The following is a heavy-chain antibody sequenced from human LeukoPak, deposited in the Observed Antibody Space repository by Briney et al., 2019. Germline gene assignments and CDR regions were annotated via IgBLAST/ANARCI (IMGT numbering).Heavy chain of an antibody. J-gene: IGHJ4*02. CDR1: GLSISNYW. D-gene: IGHD3-22*01. CDR2: INSDGSGT. Sequence: QAGGSLRLSCAASGLSISNYWMHWVRQAPGKGLVWVARINSDGSGTTYADSVKSRFTISRDNAKNSLYLQMNSLRAEDTAVYYCATPLDYYDSSGYHQGGDWGQGTLVTVSS. V-gene: IGHV3-74*01. CDR3: ATPLDYYDSSGYHQGGD.